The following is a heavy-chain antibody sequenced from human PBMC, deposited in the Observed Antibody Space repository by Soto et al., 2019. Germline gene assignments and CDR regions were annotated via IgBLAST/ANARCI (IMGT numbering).Heavy chain of an antibody. Sequence: ASVKVSCKTSGYTFNSYAISWVRQAPGQGLEWMGWISPYNGNTNYAQRFQGRVTTTTDTSTSTAYMELKSLRSDDTAVYYCARDRHGDPDYWGQGNMVTVSS. CDR2: ISPYNGNT. D-gene: IGHD4-17*01. V-gene: IGHV1-18*01. CDR1: GYTFNSYA. CDR3: ARDRHGDPDY. J-gene: IGHJ4*02.